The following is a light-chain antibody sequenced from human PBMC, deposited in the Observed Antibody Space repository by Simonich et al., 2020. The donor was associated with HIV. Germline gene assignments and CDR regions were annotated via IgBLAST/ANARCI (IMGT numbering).Light chain of an antibody. J-gene: IGKJ4*01. V-gene: IGKV1-6*01. CDR3: LQDYTYPLT. Sequence: AIQMTQSPSSLSASVGDRVTITCRASQDIRNGLGWYQKKPGKTPKLLVYAASSLQTGVPSRFSGSGSGTDFTLTISSLQPEDFATYYCLQDYTYPLTFGGGTKVEI. CDR2: AAS. CDR1: QDIRNG.